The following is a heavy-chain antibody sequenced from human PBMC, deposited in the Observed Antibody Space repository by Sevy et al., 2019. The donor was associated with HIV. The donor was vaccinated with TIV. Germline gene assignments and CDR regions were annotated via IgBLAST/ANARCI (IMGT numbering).Heavy chain of an antibody. D-gene: IGHD2-15*01. CDR3: PIDIDSCSGGSCYPTYDY. V-gene: IGHV3-49*04. CDR1: GFTFGDYA. J-gene: IGHJ4*02. CDR2: IRSKAYGGTT. Sequence: GGSLRLSCTASGFTFGDYAMSWVRQAPGKGLEWVGFIRSKAYGGTTEYAASVKGRFTISRDDSKSIAYLQMNSLKTEDTAVYYCPIDIDSCSGGSCYPTYDYWGQGTLVTVSS.